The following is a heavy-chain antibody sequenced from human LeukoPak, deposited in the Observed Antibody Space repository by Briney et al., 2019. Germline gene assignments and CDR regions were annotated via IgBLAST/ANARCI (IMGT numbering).Heavy chain of an antibody. CDR3: ARDLSGYSSGWYFGY. Sequence: GGSLRLSRAASGFTFSSYSMNWVRQAPGKGLEWVSSISSSSSYIYYADSVKGRFTISRDNAKNSLYLQMNSLRAEDTAVYYCARDLSGYSSGWYFGYWGQGTLVTVSS. V-gene: IGHV3-21*01. CDR1: GFTFSSYS. J-gene: IGHJ4*02. CDR2: ISSSSSYI. D-gene: IGHD6-19*01.